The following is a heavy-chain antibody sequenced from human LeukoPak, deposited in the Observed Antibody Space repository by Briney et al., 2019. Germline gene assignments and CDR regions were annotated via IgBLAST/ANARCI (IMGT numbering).Heavy chain of an antibody. CDR1: GGSISSYY. CDR3: ASGYCSGGSCYQTFDY. Sequence: PSETLSLTCTVSGGSISSYYWSWIRQPPGKGLEWIGEINHSGSTNYNPSLKSRVTISVDTSKNQFSLKLSSVTAADTAVYYCASGYCSGGSCYQTFDYWGQGTLVTVSS. V-gene: IGHV4-34*01. J-gene: IGHJ4*02. CDR2: INHSGST. D-gene: IGHD2-15*01.